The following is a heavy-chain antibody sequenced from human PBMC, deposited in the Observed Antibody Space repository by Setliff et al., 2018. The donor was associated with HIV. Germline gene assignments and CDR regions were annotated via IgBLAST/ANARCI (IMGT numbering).Heavy chain of an antibody. D-gene: IGHD3-16*01. CDR2: VYYSGDT. Sequence: SETLSLTCTVSRGSISSHYWSWIRQPPGKGLEWIGFVYYSGDTNYNPSLKSRASISLDTSKNQFSLKLTSVTAADTAVYYCASLWVTPPHGFWGQGTLVTVSS. CDR3: ASLWVTPPHGF. J-gene: IGHJ4*02. V-gene: IGHV4-59*11. CDR1: RGSISSHY.